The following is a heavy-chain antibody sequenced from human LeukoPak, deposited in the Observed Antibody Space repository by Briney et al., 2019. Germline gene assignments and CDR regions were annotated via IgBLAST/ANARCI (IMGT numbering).Heavy chain of an antibody. J-gene: IGHJ6*03. D-gene: IGHD6-13*01. V-gene: IGHV3-7*01. CDR1: GFTFSSYW. Sequence: QPGGSLRLSCAASGFTFSSYWMSWVRQAPGKGLEWVANIKQDGSEKYYVDSVKGRFTISRDNAKNSLYLQMNSLRAEDTAVYYCATSAADGYYYYYYMDVWGKGTTVTVSS. CDR3: ATSAADGYYYYYYMDV. CDR2: IKQDGSEK.